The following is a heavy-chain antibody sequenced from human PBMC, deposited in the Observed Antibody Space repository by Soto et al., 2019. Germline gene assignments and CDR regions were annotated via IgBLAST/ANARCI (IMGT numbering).Heavy chain of an antibody. Sequence: QVQLQESGPGLVKPSETLSLTCSVSGGSISTNYWSWIRQPPGKGLEWIGYIYYSGGTNYNPPLRSRGTLSVDTSKDQFSLNLRSVTAADTAVYYCARHPTTSSGWNFDYWGQGILVNVSS. D-gene: IGHD6-19*01. CDR2: IYYSGGT. J-gene: IGHJ4*02. V-gene: IGHV4-59*08. CDR3: ARHPTTSSGWNFDY. CDR1: GGSISTNY.